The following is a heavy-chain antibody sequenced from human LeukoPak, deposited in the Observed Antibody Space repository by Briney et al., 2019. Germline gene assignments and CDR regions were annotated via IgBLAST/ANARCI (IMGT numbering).Heavy chain of an antibody. CDR3: ASVTYYYDSSGYYSVEP. D-gene: IGHD3-22*01. CDR1: GASISSSSYY. CDR2: FYYSGST. V-gene: IGHV4-39*01. Sequence: SETLSLTCSVSGASISSSSYYWGWVRQPPGRGLEWLGSFYYSGSTYYNPSLKSRVTISVDTSKNQFSLKLSSVTAADTAVYYCASVTYYYDSSGYYSVEPWGQGTLVTVSS. J-gene: IGHJ5*02.